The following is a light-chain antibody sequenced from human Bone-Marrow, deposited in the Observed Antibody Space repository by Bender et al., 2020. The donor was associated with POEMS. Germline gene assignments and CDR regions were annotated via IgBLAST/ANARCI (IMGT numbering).Light chain of an antibody. CDR2: SSR. CDR3: AVWDDSLNGWV. Sequence: QSVLTQPPSASGTPGQRVTISCSGGSSNIGAHAVNWYQHLPGTAPQLLIYSSRRRPSEVPDRFSGSRSGTSASLAISGLQSEDEADCYCAVWDDSLNGWVFGGGTKLTVL. J-gene: IGLJ3*02. CDR1: SSNIGAHA. V-gene: IGLV1-44*01.